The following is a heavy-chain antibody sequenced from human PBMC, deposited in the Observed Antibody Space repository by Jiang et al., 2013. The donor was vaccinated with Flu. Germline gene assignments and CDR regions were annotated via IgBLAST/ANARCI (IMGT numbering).Heavy chain of an antibody. J-gene: IGHJ4*02. V-gene: IGHV4-4*07. Sequence: GPGLVKPSETLSLTCTVSSGSISSFYWSWIRQPAGKGLEWIGRIYPTGSTDYNPSLQSRVTMSVDTSKNLFSLKLTSVTAADTAVYYCARGVADLQWLVPYHFDCWGQGTLVTVSS. CDR1: SGSISSFY. CDR3: ARGVADLQWLVPYHFDC. CDR2: IYPTGST. D-gene: IGHD6-19*01.